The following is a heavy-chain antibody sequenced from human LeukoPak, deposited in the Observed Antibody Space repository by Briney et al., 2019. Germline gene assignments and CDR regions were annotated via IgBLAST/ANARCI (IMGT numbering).Heavy chain of an antibody. CDR2: IYYSGST. Sequence: SETLSLTCTVSGGSISSSSYYWGWIRQPPGKGLEWIGSIYYSGSTYYNPSLKSRVTISVDTSKNQFSLKLSSVTAADTAVYYCAREDPLVAARGLDYWGQGTLVTVSS. V-gene: IGHV4-39*02. CDR3: AREDPLVAARGLDY. D-gene: IGHD2-15*01. CDR1: GGSISSSSYY. J-gene: IGHJ4*02.